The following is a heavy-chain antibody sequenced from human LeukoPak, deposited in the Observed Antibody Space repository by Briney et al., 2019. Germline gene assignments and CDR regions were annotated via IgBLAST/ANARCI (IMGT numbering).Heavy chain of an antibody. Sequence: ASVKVSCKASGYTFSDYYMHWVRQAPGQGLEWMGWINPDSGGTNYAQKFQGRVTMTRDMSISTAYMELSRLTSDDTAVYYCARATIADSSTYYIDYWGLGTLVTVSS. CDR2: INPDSGGT. CDR3: ARATIADSSTYYIDY. V-gene: IGHV1-2*02. D-gene: IGHD3-22*01. CDR1: GYTFSDYY. J-gene: IGHJ4*02.